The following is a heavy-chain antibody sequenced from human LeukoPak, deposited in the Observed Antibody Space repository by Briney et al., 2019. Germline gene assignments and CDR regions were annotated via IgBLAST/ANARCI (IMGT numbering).Heavy chain of an antibody. D-gene: IGHD4-17*01. J-gene: IGHJ6*02. V-gene: IGHV1-2*02. CDR3: AGTTVTSVWYYGMDV. CDR1: GYTFTGYY. Sequence: ASVKVSCKASGYTFTGYYMHWVRQAPGQGLEWMGWINPNSGGTNYAQKFQGTVTMTRDTSISTAYMELSRLRSDDTAVYYCAGTTVTSVWYYGMDVWGQGTTVTVSS. CDR2: INPNSGGT.